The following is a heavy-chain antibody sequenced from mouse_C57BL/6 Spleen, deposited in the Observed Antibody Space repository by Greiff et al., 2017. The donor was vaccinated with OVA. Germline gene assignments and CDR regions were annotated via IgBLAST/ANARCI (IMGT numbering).Heavy chain of an antibody. CDR2: IYPGDGDT. Sequence: QVQLQQSGPELVKPGASVKISCKASGYAFSSSWMNWVKQRPGKGLEWIGRIYPGDGDTNSNGKFKGKATLTADKSSSTAYMQLSSLTSEDSAVYFCASQTGTDYFDYWGQGTTLTVSS. CDR3: ASQTGTDYFDY. J-gene: IGHJ2*01. CDR1: GYAFSSSW. D-gene: IGHD4-1*01. V-gene: IGHV1-82*01.